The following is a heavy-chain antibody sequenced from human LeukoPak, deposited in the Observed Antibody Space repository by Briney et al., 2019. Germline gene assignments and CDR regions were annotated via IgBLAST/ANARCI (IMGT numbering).Heavy chain of an antibody. D-gene: IGHD6-19*01. J-gene: IGHJ4*02. Sequence: PGGSLRLSCAASGFTFSSYAMHWVRQAPGKRLEYVSAISSNGGSTYYANSVKGRFTISRDNSKNTLYLQMGSLRAEDMAVYYCAKDGGQWLVQIDYWGQGTLVTVSS. V-gene: IGHV3-64*01. CDR2: ISSNGGST. CDR3: AKDGGQWLVQIDY. CDR1: GFTFSSYA.